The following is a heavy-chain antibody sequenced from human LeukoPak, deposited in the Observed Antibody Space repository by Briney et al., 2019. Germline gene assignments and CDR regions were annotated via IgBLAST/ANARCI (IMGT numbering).Heavy chain of an antibody. CDR3: ARMNQLYYFDY. D-gene: IGHD2-2*01. Sequence: PSETLSLTCTVSGVSISSGGYYWSWIRQHPGKGLEWIGYIYYSGSTYYNPSLKSRVTISVDTSKNQFSLKLSSVTAADTAVYYCARMNQLYYFDYWGQGTLVTVSS. CDR1: GVSISSGGYY. V-gene: IGHV4-31*03. CDR2: IYYSGST. J-gene: IGHJ4*02.